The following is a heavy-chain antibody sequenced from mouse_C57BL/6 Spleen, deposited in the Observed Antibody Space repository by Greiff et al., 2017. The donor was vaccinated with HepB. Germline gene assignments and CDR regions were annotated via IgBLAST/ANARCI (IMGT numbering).Heavy chain of an antibody. V-gene: IGHV1-72*01. CDR1: GYTFTSYW. CDR2: IDPNSGGT. CDR3: ARRVGVYYDYDDAMDY. D-gene: IGHD2-4*01. Sequence: QVQLQQPGAELVKPGASVKLSCKASGYTFTSYWMHWVKQRPGRGLEWIGRIDPNSGGTKYNEKFKSKATLTVDKPSSTAYMQLSSLTSEDSAVYYCARRVGVYYDYDDAMDYWGQGTSVTVSS. J-gene: IGHJ4*01.